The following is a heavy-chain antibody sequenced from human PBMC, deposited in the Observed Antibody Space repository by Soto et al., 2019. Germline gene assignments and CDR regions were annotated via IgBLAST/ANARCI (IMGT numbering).Heavy chain of an antibody. CDR1: GYTFTGYY. V-gene: IGHV1-2*06. CDR2: INPSSGDT. Sequence: ASVKVSCKTSGYTFTGYYIHWVRQAPGQGLEWMGRINPSSGDTDYAQAFQGRVTMTRDTSISTAYMELSSLRSDDTAVYYCARGYVDSLRVWGQGTLVTVSS. J-gene: IGHJ4*02. CDR3: ARGYVDSLRV. D-gene: IGHD3-16*01.